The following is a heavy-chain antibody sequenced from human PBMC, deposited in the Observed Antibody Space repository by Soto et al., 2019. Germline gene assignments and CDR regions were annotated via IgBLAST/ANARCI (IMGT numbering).Heavy chain of an antibody. CDR1: GDSASSNSAG. D-gene: IGHD1-7*01. CDR3: AMYLYTWNYEVWYYYGMDV. CDR2: ANDRSKWSK. Sequence: SQTLSLTCAISGDSASSNSAGGSWTRQSRSRGIEWLGRANDRSKWSKQYAVTVKSRMTITPDTSKNQFSLQRNEVTPEYTTVDYCAMYLYTWNYEVWYYYGMDVWGQGTTVTVSS. V-gene: IGHV6-1*01. J-gene: IGHJ6*02.